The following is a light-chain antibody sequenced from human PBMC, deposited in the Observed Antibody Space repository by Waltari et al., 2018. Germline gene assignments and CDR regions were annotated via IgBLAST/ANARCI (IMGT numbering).Light chain of an antibody. CDR2: DVS. Sequence: QSALTQPRSVSGSPGQSVTISCTGTSSDVGGYHYVSWYQQHPGKAPKLMIYDVSKRPSGVPDRFSGSKSGNTASLTISGLQAEDEADYYCCSYAGIPVFGGGTKPTVL. J-gene: IGLJ2*01. CDR3: CSYAGIPV. CDR1: SSDVGGYHY. V-gene: IGLV2-11*01.